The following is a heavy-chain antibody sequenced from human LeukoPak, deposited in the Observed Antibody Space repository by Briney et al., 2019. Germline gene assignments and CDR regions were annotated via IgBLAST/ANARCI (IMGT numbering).Heavy chain of an antibody. D-gene: IGHD3-10*01. J-gene: IGHJ4*02. Sequence: GGSLRLSCAASGFTFSSYAMSWVRQAPGKGLEWVSALSGSGGSTYYADSVKGRFTISRDNSKNTLYLQMNSLRAEDTAVYYCATKLTDYYGSGSYYPFDHWGQGTLVTVSS. V-gene: IGHV3-23*01. CDR3: ATKLTDYYGSGSYYPFDH. CDR1: GFTFSSYA. CDR2: LSGSGGST.